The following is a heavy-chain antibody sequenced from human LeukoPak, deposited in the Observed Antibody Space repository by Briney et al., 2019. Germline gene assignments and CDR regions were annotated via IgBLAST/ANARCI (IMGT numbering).Heavy chain of an antibody. CDR1: GFTFSSYA. CDR2: ISYDGSNK. V-gene: IGHV3-30*04. CDR3: AREGSGSYYRGGGFDY. J-gene: IGHJ4*02. D-gene: IGHD3-10*01. Sequence: GGSLRLSCAASGFTFSSYAMHWVRQAPGKGLEWVAVISYDGSNKYYADSVKGRFTISRDNSKNTLYLQMNSLRAEDTAVYYCAREGSGSYYRGGGFDYWGQGTLVTVSS.